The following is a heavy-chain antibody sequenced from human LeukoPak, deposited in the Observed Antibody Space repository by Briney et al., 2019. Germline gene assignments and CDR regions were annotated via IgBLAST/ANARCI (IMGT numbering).Heavy chain of an antibody. J-gene: IGHJ4*02. CDR2: INPKSGGT. V-gene: IGHV1-2*02. Sequence: ASVKVSCKASGYGFTDYYIHWVRQAPGQGLEWMGWINPKSGGTKYAQKFQGRVMMTRDRPITTGSMELSRLISDDTAVYYCARGASLTYYYDTGDYYLFDYWGQGTLVTVSS. CDR3: ARGASLTYYYDTGDYYLFDY. D-gene: IGHD3-22*01. CDR1: GYGFTDYY.